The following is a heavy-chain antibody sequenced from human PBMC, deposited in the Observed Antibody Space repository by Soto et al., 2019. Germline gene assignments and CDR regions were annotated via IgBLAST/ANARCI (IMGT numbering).Heavy chain of an antibody. CDR3: ARRERWLQFSYYGMDV. D-gene: IGHD5-12*01. Sequence: SVKVSCKASGGTFSSYAISWVRQAPGQGLEWMGGIIPIFGTANYAQKFQGRVTITADESTSTAYMELSSLRSEDTAVYYCARRERWLQFSYYGMDVWGQGTTVTVSS. J-gene: IGHJ6*02. CDR2: IIPIFGTA. V-gene: IGHV1-69*13. CDR1: GGTFSSYA.